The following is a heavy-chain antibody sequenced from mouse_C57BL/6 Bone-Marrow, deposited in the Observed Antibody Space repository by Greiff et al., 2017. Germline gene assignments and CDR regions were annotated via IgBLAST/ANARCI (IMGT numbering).Heavy chain of an antibody. J-gene: IGHJ3*01. Sequence: QVQLQQPGAELVKPGASVKMSCKASGYTFTSYWITWVKQRPGQGLEWIGDIYPGSGSTNYNEKFKSKATLTVDKSSSTAYMQLSSLTSEDSAVYYCAKVGREWFAYWGQGTLVTVSA. CDR1: GYTFTSYW. V-gene: IGHV1-55*01. CDR3: AKVGREWFAY. D-gene: IGHD1-3*01. CDR2: IYPGSGST.